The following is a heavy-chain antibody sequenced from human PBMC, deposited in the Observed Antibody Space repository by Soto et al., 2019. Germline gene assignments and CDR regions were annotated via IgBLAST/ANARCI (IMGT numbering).Heavy chain of an antibody. CDR3: VRAAGYSGNDYVYYYGMDV. Sequence: QVQLVESGGGVVQPGRSLRLSCAVSGFTFSSYGMHWVRQAPGKGLEWVALVWYDGGNKYYADSVKGRFTISIDNSKNTLYLQMNSLRDEDTAVYYCVRAAGYSGNDYVYYYGMDVWGQGTTVTVSS. CDR1: GFTFSSYG. J-gene: IGHJ6*02. V-gene: IGHV3-33*01. D-gene: IGHD5-12*01. CDR2: VWYDGGNK.